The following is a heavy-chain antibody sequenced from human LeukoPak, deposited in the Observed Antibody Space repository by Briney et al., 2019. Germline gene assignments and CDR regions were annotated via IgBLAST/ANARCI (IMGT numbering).Heavy chain of an antibody. D-gene: IGHD6-13*01. V-gene: IGHV3-21*01. CDR3: ARDFGSSWYTDFDY. Sequence: GSLRLSCAASGFTFSSYSMNWVRQAPGKGLEWVSSISSSSSYIYYADSVKGRFTISRDNAKNSLYLQMNSLRAEDTAVYYCARDFGSSWYTDFDYWGQGTLVTVSS. CDR1: GFTFSSYS. CDR2: ISSSSSYI. J-gene: IGHJ4*02.